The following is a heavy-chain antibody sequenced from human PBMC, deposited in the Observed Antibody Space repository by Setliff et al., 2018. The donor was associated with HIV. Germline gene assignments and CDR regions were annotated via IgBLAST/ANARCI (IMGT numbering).Heavy chain of an antibody. D-gene: IGHD5-18*01. CDR1: GGSISNYY. J-gene: IGHJ4*02. V-gene: IGHV4-59*12. CDR3: ARGTKGIQLWYTLFFDY. Sequence: SETLSLTCSVSGGSISNYYWSWIRQPPGKGLEWIGYIYYSGSTNYNPSLKSRVTISVDTSKNQFSLNLSSVTAADTAVYYCARGTKGIQLWYTLFFDYWGQGTRVTVSS. CDR2: IYYSGST.